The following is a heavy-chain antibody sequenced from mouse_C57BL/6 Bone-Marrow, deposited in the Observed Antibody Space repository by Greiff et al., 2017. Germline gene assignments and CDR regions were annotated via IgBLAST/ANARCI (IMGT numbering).Heavy chain of an antibody. CDR1: GYTFTDYE. D-gene: IGHD2-4*01. CDR3: TRDDYFYYYAMDY. CDR2: IDPETGGT. Sequence: QVQLQQSGAELVRPGASVTLSCKASGYTFTDYEMHWVKQTPVHGLEWIGAIDPETGGTAYKQKFKGKGILTADKSSSTAYIELRSLSSEDAAVYYCTRDDYFYYYAMDYWGQGTSVTVSS. V-gene: IGHV1-15*01. J-gene: IGHJ4*01.